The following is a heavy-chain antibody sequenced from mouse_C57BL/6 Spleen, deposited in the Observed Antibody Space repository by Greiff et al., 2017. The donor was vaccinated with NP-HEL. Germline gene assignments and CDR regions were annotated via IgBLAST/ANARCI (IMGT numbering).Heavy chain of an antibody. Sequence: EVQLVESGGGLVQPGGSMKLSCVASGFTFSNYWMNWVRQSPEKGLEWVAQIRLKSDNYATHYAESVKGRFTISRDDSKSSVYLQMNNLRAEDTGIYYCTGLGLKGDFDYWGQGTTLTVSS. V-gene: IGHV6-3*01. D-gene: IGHD1-3*01. CDR1: GFTFSNYW. J-gene: IGHJ2*01. CDR3: TGLGLKGDFDY. CDR2: IRLKSDNYAT.